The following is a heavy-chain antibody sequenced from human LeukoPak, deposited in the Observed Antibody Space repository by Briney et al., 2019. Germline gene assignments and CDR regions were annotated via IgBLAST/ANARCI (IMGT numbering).Heavy chain of an antibody. CDR3: AKALRRGYNYHGAMDV. V-gene: IGHV3-9*01. J-gene: IGHJ6*02. CDR1: GVTFDAYA. CDR2: ISWDSGSR. D-gene: IGHD1-1*01. Sequence: PGGSLRLSCAASGVTFDAYAMHWVRQVPAKGLEWVSGISWDSGSRGYADSVRGRFAISRDNAKKSLYLQMNSLGVEDTALYYCAKALRRGYNYHGAMDVWGQGTTVTVFS.